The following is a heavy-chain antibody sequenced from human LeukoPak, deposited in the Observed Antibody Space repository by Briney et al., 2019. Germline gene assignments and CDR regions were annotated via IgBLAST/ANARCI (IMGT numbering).Heavy chain of an antibody. J-gene: IGHJ4*02. CDR2: ISSNGGST. CDR3: ARDRPGSSLDY. Sequence: GGSLRLSCAASGFTFSSYAMHWVRQAPGKGLEYVSAISSNGGSTYYANSVKGRFTISRDNSKNTLYLQMGSLRAEDMAVYYCARDRPGSSLDYWGQGTLVTVSS. V-gene: IGHV3-64*01. D-gene: IGHD1-26*01. CDR1: GFTFSSYA.